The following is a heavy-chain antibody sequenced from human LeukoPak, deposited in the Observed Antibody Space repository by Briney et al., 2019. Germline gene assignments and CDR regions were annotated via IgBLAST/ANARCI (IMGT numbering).Heavy chain of an antibody. J-gene: IGHJ4*02. D-gene: IGHD3-10*01. Sequence: ASVKVSCKASGYTFTSYGISWVRQAPGQGLEWMGWISAYNGNTNYAQKLQGRVTMTTDTSTSTAYMELRSLRSDDTAVYYCARDSLWFGQLPIDYWGQGTLDTVSS. CDR3: ARDSLWFGQLPIDY. V-gene: IGHV1-18*01. CDR1: GYTFTSYG. CDR2: ISAYNGNT.